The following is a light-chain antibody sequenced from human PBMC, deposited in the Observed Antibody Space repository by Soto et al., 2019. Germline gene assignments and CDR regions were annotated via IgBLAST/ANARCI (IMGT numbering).Light chain of an antibody. Sequence: EVVLTQSPGTLSLSPGGRATLSCRASQSVSSSYLAWYQQKPGQAPRLLIYGASSRATGIPDRFSGSGSGTDFTLTISRLEPEDFAVYYCQQSGSSSGWTFDQGTKVEIK. CDR2: GAS. V-gene: IGKV3-20*01. CDR3: QQSGSSSGWT. CDR1: QSVSSSY. J-gene: IGKJ1*01.